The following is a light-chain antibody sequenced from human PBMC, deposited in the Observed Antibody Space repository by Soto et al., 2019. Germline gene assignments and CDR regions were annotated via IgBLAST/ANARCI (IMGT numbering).Light chain of an antibody. CDR2: GAS. V-gene: IGKV3-20*01. J-gene: IGKJ2*01. CDR1: QSVNSNY. CDR3: QQYGGSPYT. Sequence: EIVLTQSPGTLSLSPGERVTLSCRASQSVNSNYLAWYQQRPGQAPRLLIYGASSRATDIPDRFSGSGSGTDFTLTISRLEPEDFAVYYCQQYGGSPYTFGQGTKLEIK.